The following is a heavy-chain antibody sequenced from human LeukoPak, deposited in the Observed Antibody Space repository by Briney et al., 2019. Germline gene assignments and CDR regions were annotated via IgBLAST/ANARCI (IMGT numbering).Heavy chain of an antibody. D-gene: IGHD1-7*01. CDR3: TRRVARTNIYAFDI. CDR1: GGSISSSSYY. V-gene: IGHV4-39*07. Sequence: PSETLSLTCTVSGGSISSSSYYWGWIRQPPGKGLEWIGSIYYSGSTYYNPSLKSRVTISLDMSKNQFSLKLNSVTAADTAVYYCTRRVARTNIYAFDIWGQGTMVTVSS. J-gene: IGHJ3*02. CDR2: IYYSGST.